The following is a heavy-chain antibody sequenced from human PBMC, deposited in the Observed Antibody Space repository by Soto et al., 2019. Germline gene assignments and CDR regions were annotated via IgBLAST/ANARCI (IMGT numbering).Heavy chain of an antibody. J-gene: IGHJ4*02. CDR1: GGTFSSYA. Sequence: QVQLVQSGAEVKKPGSSVKVSCKASGGTFSSYAISWVRQAPGQGLEWMGGFIPIFGTANYAQKFQGRVTITADESTSTAYMGLGSLRSEDTAVYYCARRPLVTTDYYFDYWGQGTLVTVSS. D-gene: IGHD4-17*01. CDR3: ARRPLVTTDYYFDY. CDR2: FIPIFGTA. V-gene: IGHV1-69*01.